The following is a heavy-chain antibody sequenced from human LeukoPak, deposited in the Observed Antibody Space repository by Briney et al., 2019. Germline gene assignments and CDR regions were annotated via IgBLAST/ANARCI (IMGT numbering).Heavy chain of an antibody. CDR3: AREGVAGTA. J-gene: IGHJ4*02. Sequence: SETLSLTCTVSGGSISSGSYYWSWIRQPAGKGLEWIGRIYTSGSTNYNPSLKSRVTISVDTSKNQFSLKLSSVTAAGTAVYYCAREGVAGTAWGQGTLVTVSS. CDR2: IYTSGST. V-gene: IGHV4-61*02. CDR1: GGSISSGSYY. D-gene: IGHD6-19*01.